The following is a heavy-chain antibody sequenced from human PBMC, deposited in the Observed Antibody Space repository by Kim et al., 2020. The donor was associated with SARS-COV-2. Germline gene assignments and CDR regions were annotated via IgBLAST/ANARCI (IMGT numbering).Heavy chain of an antibody. V-gene: IGHV4-59*01. CDR1: GGSISSYY. D-gene: IGHD3-10*01. Sequence: SETLSLTCTVSGGSISSYYWSWIRQPPGKGLEWIGYIYYSGSTNYNPSLKSRVTISVDTSKNQFSLKLSSVTAADTAVYYCARGIMVNYYGSGSYYNPYYFDYWGQGTLVTVSS. J-gene: IGHJ4*02. CDR2: IYYSGST. CDR3: ARGIMVNYYGSGSYYNPYYFDY.